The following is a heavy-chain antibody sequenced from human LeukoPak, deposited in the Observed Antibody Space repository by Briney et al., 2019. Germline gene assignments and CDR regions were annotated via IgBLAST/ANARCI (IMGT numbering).Heavy chain of an antibody. CDR3: AKTQNSPDY. J-gene: IGHJ4*02. D-gene: IGHD4-23*01. Sequence: PGGSLRLSCAASGFRFSSYGMSWVRQAPGKGLDWVSSISGSGDSTYYADSVKGQFTISRDNSKNTVYLQMNSLRAEDTAVYYCAKTQNSPDYWGQGTLVTVSS. CDR2: ISGSGDST. V-gene: IGHV3-23*01. CDR1: GFRFSSYG.